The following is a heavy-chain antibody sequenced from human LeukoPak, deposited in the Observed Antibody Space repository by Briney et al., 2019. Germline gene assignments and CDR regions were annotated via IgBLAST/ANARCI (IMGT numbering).Heavy chain of an antibody. J-gene: IGHJ4*02. V-gene: IGHV3-48*01. D-gene: IGHD1-7*01. CDR3: AKDQLELWAQYFDY. CDR1: GFTFSSYS. Sequence: GGSLRLSCAASGFTFSSYSMNWVRQAPGKGLEWVSYISSSSSTIYYADSVKGRFTISRDNSKNTPYLQMNSLRAEDTAVYYCAKDQLELWAQYFDYWGQGTLVTVSS. CDR2: ISSSSSTI.